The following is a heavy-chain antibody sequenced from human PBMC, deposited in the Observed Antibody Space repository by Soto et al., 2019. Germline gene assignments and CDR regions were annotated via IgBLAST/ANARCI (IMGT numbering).Heavy chain of an antibody. CDR2: MSYDGSSK. D-gene: IGHD2-21*01. CDR3: ARGRSVINHDDFEY. V-gene: IGHV3-30-3*01. CDR1: GFTLSSYS. Sequence: VQLVESGGGVVQPGRSLRLSCAASGFTLSSYSMHWVRQAPGKGLDWVAAMSYDGSSKYFADSVKGRFTISRDNSKHTLSLQMNSLGGEDSAVYYCARGRSVINHDDFEYWGQGTLVTVSS. J-gene: IGHJ4*02.